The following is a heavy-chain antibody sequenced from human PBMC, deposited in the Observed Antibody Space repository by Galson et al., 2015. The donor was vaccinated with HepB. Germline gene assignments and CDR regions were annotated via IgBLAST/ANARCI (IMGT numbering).Heavy chain of an antibody. V-gene: IGHV3-74*01. CDR3: ARGIEVVPDASGIDV. J-gene: IGHJ6*02. CDR2: INRDGSST. D-gene: IGHD2-2*01. Sequence: SLRLSCAASGFTFRSHWMHWVRQAPGKGLVWVSRINRDGSSTNYADSVKGRFAISRDNAKNTLYLQMSSLRAEDTAVYYCARGIEVVPDASGIDVWGQGTTVTVSS. CDR1: GFTFRSHW.